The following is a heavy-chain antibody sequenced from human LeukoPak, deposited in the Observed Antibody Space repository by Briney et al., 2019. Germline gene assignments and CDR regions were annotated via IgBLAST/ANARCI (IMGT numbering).Heavy chain of an antibody. J-gene: IGHJ4*02. CDR1: GFTFSSYG. CDR2: IWYDGSNK. Sequence: PGGSLRLSCAASGFTFSSYGMHWVRQAPGKGLEWVAVIWYDGSNKYYADSVKGRFTISRDNSKNTLYLQMNSLRAEDTAVYYCARGRMVRGVKLNYYFDYWGQGTLVTVSS. CDR3: ARGRMVRGVKLNYYFDY. D-gene: IGHD3-10*01. V-gene: IGHV3-33*01.